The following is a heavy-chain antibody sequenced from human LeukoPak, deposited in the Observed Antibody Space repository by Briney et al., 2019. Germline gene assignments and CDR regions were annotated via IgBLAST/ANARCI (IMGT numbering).Heavy chain of an antibody. CDR3: ARETFDYGDPYYYYGMDV. Sequence: SETLSLTCTVSGGSISGYYWGWIRQPPGKGLEWIGSIYYSGSTYYSPSLKSRVTISVDTSKNQFSLKLSSVTAADTAVYYCARETFDYGDPYYYYGMDVWGQGTTVTVSS. J-gene: IGHJ6*02. CDR1: GGSISGYY. D-gene: IGHD4-17*01. V-gene: IGHV4-39*02. CDR2: IYYSGST.